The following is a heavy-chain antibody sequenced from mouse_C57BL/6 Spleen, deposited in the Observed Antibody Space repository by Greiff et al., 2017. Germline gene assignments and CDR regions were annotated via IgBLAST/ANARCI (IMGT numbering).Heavy chain of an antibody. CDR1: GYTFTDYY. V-gene: IGHV1-19*01. Sequence: VQLQQSGPVLVKPGASVKMSRKASGYTFTDYYMNWVKQSHGKSLEWIGVINPYNGGTSYNQKFKGKATLTVDKSSSTAYMELNSLTSEDSAVYYCARLRGYFDVWGTGTTVTVSS. CDR2: INPYNGGT. D-gene: IGHD1-1*01. CDR3: ARLRGYFDV. J-gene: IGHJ1*03.